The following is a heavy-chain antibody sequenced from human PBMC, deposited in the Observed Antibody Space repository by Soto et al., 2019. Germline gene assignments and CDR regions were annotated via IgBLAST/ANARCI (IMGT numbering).Heavy chain of an antibody. CDR3: ARGVLPPSFRWRDP. CDR2: IYSGGGT. Sequence: EVQVVESGGGLVQPGGSLRLSCEASGFTVSSNHMNWVRQAPGKGLEWVSVIYSGGGTYYAKSVKGRFTISRDNSENTVYLQMNSLRAEDTAVYYCARGVLPPSFRWRDPWGQGALVTVSS. D-gene: IGHD2-15*01. CDR1: GFTVSSNH. J-gene: IGHJ5*02. V-gene: IGHV3-66*01.